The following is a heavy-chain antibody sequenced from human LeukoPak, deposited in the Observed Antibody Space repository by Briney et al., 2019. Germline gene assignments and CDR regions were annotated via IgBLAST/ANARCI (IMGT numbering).Heavy chain of an antibody. D-gene: IGHD2-2*01. Sequence: GQSLPISCPVSRYSFTNYWTAWVRQMTGRGLEWIGTIYPGDSDNRYSPSFQGQVTISGDRSISTAYLQWSSLKASDTAMYFCARERYCTSTSCSHFDYWGQGTLVTVSS. CDR1: RYSFTNYW. CDR3: ARERYCTSTSCSHFDY. J-gene: IGHJ4*02. V-gene: IGHV5-51*01. CDR2: IYPGDSDN.